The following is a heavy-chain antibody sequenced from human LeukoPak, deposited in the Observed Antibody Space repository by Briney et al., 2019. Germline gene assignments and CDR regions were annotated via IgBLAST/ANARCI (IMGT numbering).Heavy chain of an antibody. CDR1: GGSISSGDYY. J-gene: IGHJ4*02. CDR3: ASEKGSGSYSLFDY. V-gene: IGHV4-30-4*08. D-gene: IGHD3-10*01. Sequence: PSETLSLTCTVSGGSISSGDYYWSWIRPPPGKGLEWIGYIYYSGSTYYNPSLKSRVTISVDTSKNQFSLKLSSVTAADTAVYYCASEKGSGSYSLFDYWGQGTLVTVSS. CDR2: IYYSGST.